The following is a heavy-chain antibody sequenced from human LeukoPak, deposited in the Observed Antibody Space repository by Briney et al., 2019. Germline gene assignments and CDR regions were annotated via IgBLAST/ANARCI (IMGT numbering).Heavy chain of an antibody. J-gene: IGHJ4*01. Sequence: GGSLRLSCVVSGATVNSNYMSWVRLGPRTGLEWVSVIYSGGSTYYADSVKGRFTISTDTAKNTLYLQMNDLRADDTAVYYCARDFSGYWGQGTLVTVPS. V-gene: IGHV3-53*01. D-gene: IGHD3-10*01. CDR3: ARDFSGY. CDR1: GATVNSNY. CDR2: IYSGGST.